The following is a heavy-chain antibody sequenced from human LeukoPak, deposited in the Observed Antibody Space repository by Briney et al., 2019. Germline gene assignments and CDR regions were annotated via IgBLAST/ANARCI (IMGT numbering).Heavy chain of an antibody. V-gene: IGHV1-2*02. CDR1: GYTFTGYY. CDR3: ARAAVRFGESNDGFDV. Sequence: ASVKVSCKASGYTFTGYYMHWVRQARGQGLEWMAWINPKTGGTHYAQRFQGRVTMTRDTSSNTAYMELSRLRSDDTAVYYCARAAVRFGESNDGFDVWGQGTMVIVSS. J-gene: IGHJ3*01. D-gene: IGHD3-10*01. CDR2: INPKTGGT.